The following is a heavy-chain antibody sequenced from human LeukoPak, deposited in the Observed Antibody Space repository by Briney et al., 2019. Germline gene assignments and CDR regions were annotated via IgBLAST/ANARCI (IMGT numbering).Heavy chain of an antibody. CDR3: AKRSAESSGYFDY. J-gene: IGHJ4*02. CDR2: ITGSGAFT. Sequence: GSLRLSCAASGFTFITYSMTWVRQAPGRGLEWVSAITGSGAFTDYADSVKGRFTISRDNPKNTLYLQMNSLGAEDMAVYYCAKRSAESSGYFDYWGQGTLVTVSS. CDR1: GFTFITYS. V-gene: IGHV3-23*01. D-gene: IGHD6-19*01.